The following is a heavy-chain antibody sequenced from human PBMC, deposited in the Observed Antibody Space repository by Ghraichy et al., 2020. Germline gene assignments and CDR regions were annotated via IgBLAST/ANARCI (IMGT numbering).Heavy chain of an antibody. Sequence: GGSLRLSCAASGFTFGIYSMNWVRQAPGKALEWVSSIDTTSKYIYYTHSVRGRFTISRDNADNSLYLHMNDLRVEDTTVYYCVRLLCSGGGCFQRFDGFHIWGQGTMVTVSS. J-gene: IGHJ3*02. CDR2: IDTTSKYI. CDR3: VRLLCSGGGCFQRFDGFHI. CDR1: GFTFGIYS. D-gene: IGHD2-15*01. V-gene: IGHV3-21*01.